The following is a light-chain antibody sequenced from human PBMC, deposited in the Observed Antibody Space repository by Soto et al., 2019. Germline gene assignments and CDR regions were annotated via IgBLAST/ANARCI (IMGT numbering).Light chain of an antibody. V-gene: IGLV1-40*01. J-gene: IGLJ2*01. CDR1: SSNIGAGYD. CDR2: GNS. CDR3: QSYDSSLSVLVV. Sequence: QSVLTQPPSVSGAPGQRVTISCTGSSSNIGAGYDVHWYQQLPGTAPKLLIYGNSNRPSGVPDRFSGSKSGTSASLAITGLRAEDEADYYCQSYDSSLSVLVVFGGGTKLTVL.